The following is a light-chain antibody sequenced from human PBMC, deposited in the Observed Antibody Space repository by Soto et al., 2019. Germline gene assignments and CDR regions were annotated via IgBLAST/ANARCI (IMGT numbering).Light chain of an antibody. J-gene: IGKJ5*01. CDR3: LQHSTYPFP. V-gene: IGKV1-6*01. Sequence: IQMTHSPSSLPASVGDRVTITCRASQGIRVDLAWYQQNPGRAPRLLIYDASTLADGVPSRFRGSGSGTDFTLSISNLQPEDFATSFCLQHSTYPFPFGQGTRLEIK. CDR2: DAS. CDR1: QGIRVD.